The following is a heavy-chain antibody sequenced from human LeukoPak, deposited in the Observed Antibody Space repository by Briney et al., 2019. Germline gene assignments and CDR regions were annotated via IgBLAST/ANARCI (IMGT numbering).Heavy chain of an antibody. J-gene: IGHJ5*02. Sequence: GESLRLSCAASGFTFSSYGMHWVRQTPGKGLEWVAVISYDGSNKYYADSVKGRFTISRDNSKNTLYLQMNSLRAEDTAVYYCASLYSGYAWGQGTLVTVSS. CDR3: ASLYSGYA. CDR2: ISYDGSNK. D-gene: IGHD5-12*01. V-gene: IGHV3-30*03. CDR1: GFTFSSYG.